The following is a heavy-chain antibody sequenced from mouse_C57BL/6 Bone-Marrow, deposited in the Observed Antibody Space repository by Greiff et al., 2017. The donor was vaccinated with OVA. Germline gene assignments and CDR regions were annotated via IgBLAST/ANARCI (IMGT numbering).Heavy chain of an antibody. CDR1: EYEFPSHD. Sequence: EVKVVESGGGLVQPGESLKLPCESNEYEFPSHDMSWVRKTPEKRLELVAAINSDGGSTYYPDTMERRFIISRDNTKKTLYLQMSSLRSEDTALYYCARHGSIYYGYDYAMDYWGQGTSVTVSS. J-gene: IGHJ4*01. CDR3: ARHGSIYYGYDYAMDY. D-gene: IGHD2-2*01. V-gene: IGHV5-2*01. CDR2: INSDGGST.